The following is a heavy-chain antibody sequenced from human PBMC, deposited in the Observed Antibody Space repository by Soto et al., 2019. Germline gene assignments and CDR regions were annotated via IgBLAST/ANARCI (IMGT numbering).Heavy chain of an antibody. D-gene: IGHD6-13*01. CDR1: GYTFSDYW. V-gene: IGHV5-51*01. J-gene: IGHJ4*02. CDR2: MYPGDSDT. CDR3: ARAQGLAAAGTH. Sequence: GESLKISCKGSGYTFSDYWIGWVRQMPGKGLEWMGIMYPGDSDTRYSPSFQGQVTISADKSISTAYLQWSSLKASDTAMYYCARAQGLAAAGTHWGQGTLVTVSS.